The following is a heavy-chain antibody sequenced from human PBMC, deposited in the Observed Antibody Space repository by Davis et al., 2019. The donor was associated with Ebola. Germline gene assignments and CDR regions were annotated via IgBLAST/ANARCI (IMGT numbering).Heavy chain of an antibody. Sequence: GGSLRLSCAASGFTFSSYAMHWVRQAPGKGLEWVAVISYDGSNKYYADSVKGRFTISRDNSKNTLYLQMNSLRAEDTAVYYCAKVVVRSPEDYWGQGTLVTVSS. J-gene: IGHJ4*02. CDR2: ISYDGSNK. D-gene: IGHD2-15*01. CDR1: GFTFSSYA. CDR3: AKVVVRSPEDY. V-gene: IGHV3-30*04.